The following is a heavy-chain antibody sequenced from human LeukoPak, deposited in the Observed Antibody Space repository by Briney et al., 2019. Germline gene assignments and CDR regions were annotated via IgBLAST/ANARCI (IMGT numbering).Heavy chain of an antibody. CDR1: GGSISSYY. J-gene: IGHJ4*02. V-gene: IGHV4-59*08. D-gene: IGHD5-12*01. Sequence: SETLSLTCTVSGGSISSYYWSWIRQPPGKGLEWIGYIYYSGSTNYNPSLKSRVTISVDTSKNQFSLKLSSVTAADTAVYYCARLGPSGYDVDYWGQGTLVTVSS. CDR2: IYYSGST. CDR3: ARLGPSGYDVDY.